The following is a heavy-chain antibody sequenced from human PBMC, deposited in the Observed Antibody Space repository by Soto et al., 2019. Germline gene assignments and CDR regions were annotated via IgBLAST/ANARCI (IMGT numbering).Heavy chain of an antibody. CDR1: GFSLSTSGVG. D-gene: IGHD3-3*01. Sequence: SGPTLVNPTQTLTLTCTFSGFSLSTSGVGVGWIRQPPGKALEWLALIYWDDDKRYSPSLKSRLTITKDTSKNQVVLTMTNMDPVVTATYYCAYRPAYYDFWSGYPASGYFDYWGQGTLVTVSS. CDR2: IYWDDDK. J-gene: IGHJ4*02. CDR3: AYRPAYYDFWSGYPASGYFDY. V-gene: IGHV2-5*02.